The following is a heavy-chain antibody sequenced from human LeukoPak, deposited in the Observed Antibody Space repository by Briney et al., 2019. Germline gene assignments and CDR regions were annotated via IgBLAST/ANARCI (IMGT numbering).Heavy chain of an antibody. CDR3: AKTTVTSEEYFYYYMDV. D-gene: IGHD4-17*01. CDR1: GYTFTSYG. CDR2: IITYNGNT. V-gene: IGHV1-18*01. Sequence: WASVKVSCKTSGYTFTSYGLSWVRQAPGQGLEWIGCIITYNGNTYYSQKLQGRVTMTTDTSTSTAYMELRSLRSDDTAVYYCAKTTVTSEEYFYYYMDVWGKGTTVTVSS. J-gene: IGHJ6*03.